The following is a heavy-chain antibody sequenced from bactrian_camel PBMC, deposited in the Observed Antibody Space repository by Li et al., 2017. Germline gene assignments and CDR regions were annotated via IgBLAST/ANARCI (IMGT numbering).Heavy chain of an antibody. V-gene: IGHV3S55*01. J-gene: IGHJ4*01. CDR1: GYTYNTYC. Sequence: HVQLVESGGGSVQAGGSLKLSCQASGYTYNTYCMGWFRRAPGNDPSGVAFVDSDGSTTYADSVKGRFTISKDSAKNTLYLEMNSLKPEGTDMYYCAACSDPFFGQGTQVTVS. D-gene: IGHD3*01. CDR2: VDSDGST.